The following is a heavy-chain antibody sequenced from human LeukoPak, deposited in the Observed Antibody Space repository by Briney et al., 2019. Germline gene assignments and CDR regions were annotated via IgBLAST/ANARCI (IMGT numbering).Heavy chain of an antibody. D-gene: IGHD3-22*01. Sequence: GGSLRLSCAASGFTFSSYSMNWVRQAPGKGLEWVSSISSSSSYIYYADSAKGRFTISRDNAKNSLYLQMNSLRAEDTAVYYCARAGDSSGPLGYWGQGTLVTVSS. J-gene: IGHJ4*02. CDR2: ISSSSSYI. CDR1: GFTFSSYS. CDR3: ARAGDSSGPLGY. V-gene: IGHV3-21*01.